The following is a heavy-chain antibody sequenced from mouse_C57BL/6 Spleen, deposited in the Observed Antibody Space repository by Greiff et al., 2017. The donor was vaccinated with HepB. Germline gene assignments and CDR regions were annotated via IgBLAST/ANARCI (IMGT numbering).Heavy chain of an antibody. J-gene: IGHJ4*01. D-gene: IGHD2-14*01. Sequence: VQLQQSGPELVKPGASVKISCKASGYAFSSSWMNWVKQRPGKGLEWIGRIYPGDGDTNYNGKFKGKATLTADKSSSTAYMQLSSLTSEDSAVYFCARSIEYDKRGYYAMDYWGQGTSVTVSS. V-gene: IGHV1-82*01. CDR1: GYAFSSSW. CDR2: IYPGDGDT. CDR3: ARSIEYDKRGYYAMDY.